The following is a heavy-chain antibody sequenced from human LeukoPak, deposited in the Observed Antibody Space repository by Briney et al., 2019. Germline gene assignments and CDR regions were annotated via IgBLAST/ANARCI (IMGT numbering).Heavy chain of an antibody. CDR2: IYYSGST. CDR3: ARGGGIAARRWWFGP. CDR1: GGSISSYY. V-gene: IGHV4-59*08. J-gene: IGHJ5*02. Sequence: SETLSLTCTVSGGSISSYYWSWIRQPPGKGLEWIGYIYYSGSTNYNPSLKSRVTISVDTSKNQFSLKLSSVTAADTAVYYCARGGGIAARRWWFGPWGQGTLVTVSS. D-gene: IGHD6-6*01.